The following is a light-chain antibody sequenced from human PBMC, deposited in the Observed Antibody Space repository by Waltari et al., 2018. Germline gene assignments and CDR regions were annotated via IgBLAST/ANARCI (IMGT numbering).Light chain of an antibody. J-gene: IGLJ1*01. CDR1: SSTFGGYTY. CDR3: SSYTSSSTLYV. Sequence: AKTHPAPVPGPPAQPTPTPSIGTSSTFGGYTYFSGYQQHPGKAPKLMIYDVSNRPSGVSNRFSGSKSGNTASLTISGLQAEDEADYYCSSYTSSSTLYVFGTGTKVTVL. V-gene: IGLV2-14*03. CDR2: DVS.